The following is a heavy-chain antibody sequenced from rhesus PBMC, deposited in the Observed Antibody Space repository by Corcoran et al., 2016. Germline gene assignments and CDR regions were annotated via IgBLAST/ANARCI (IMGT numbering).Heavy chain of an antibody. V-gene: IGHV4-80*01. CDR2: IIGNCRST. CDR3: ALRGYCAGIYCTDY. J-gene: IGHJ4*01. Sequence: QVQLQESGPGLVKPSETLSLTCTVSGASVSTNWWSWIRQPPGKGLEWIGEIIGNCRSTNYIPTLKGRVTSAKGASQNQFSLRLGSVTAADTAVYYCALRGYCAGIYCTDYWGQGVLAIVSS. CDR1: GASVSTNW. D-gene: IGHD2-27*01.